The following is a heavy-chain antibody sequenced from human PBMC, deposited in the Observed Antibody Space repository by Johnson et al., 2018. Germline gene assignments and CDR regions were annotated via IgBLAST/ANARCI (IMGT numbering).Heavy chain of an antibody. CDR3: ATESDGDSAFDL. D-gene: IGHD7-27*01. J-gene: IGHJ3*01. CDR2: IKKDATEK. Sequence: EVQLLESGGGLVQPGGSLRLSCAASGFTFSAYWMTWVRQAPGKGLEWVANIKKDATEKYYVDSVKGRFTISRDNAKNSLYLQMNSLRVEDTAVYYCATESDGDSAFDLWGQGTMVTASS. V-gene: IGHV3-7*04. CDR1: GFTFSAYW.